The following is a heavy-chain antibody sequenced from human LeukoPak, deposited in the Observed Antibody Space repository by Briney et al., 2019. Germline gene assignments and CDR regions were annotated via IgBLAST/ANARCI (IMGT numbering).Heavy chain of an antibody. CDR2: NNEGSST. J-gene: IGHJ3*01. Sequence: GGSLRLSCAASGYRFCSHWMHWVRQGPGKGLVWVSRNNEGSSTSYADSVKGRFTISRDNAKNTLYLQMNSLRAEDTAMYYCARDQCFSGYCHVFDSWGQGTMVTVSS. D-gene: IGHD3-22*01. CDR1: GYRFCSHW. CDR3: ARDQCFSGYCHVFDS. V-gene: IGHV3-74*01.